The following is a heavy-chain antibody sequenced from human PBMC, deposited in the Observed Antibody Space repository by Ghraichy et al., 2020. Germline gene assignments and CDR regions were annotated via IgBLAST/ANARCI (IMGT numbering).Heavy chain of an antibody. V-gene: IGHV3-21*01. CDR3: AGGYCSGGSCYPYYYGMDV. J-gene: IGHJ6*02. CDR1: GFTFSSYS. D-gene: IGHD2-15*01. CDR2: ISSSSSYI. Sequence: GESLNISCAASGFTFSSYSMNLVRQAPGKGLEWVSSISSSSSYIYYADSVKGRFTISRDNAKNSLYLQMNSLRAEDTAVYYCAGGYCSGGSCYPYYYGMDVWGQGTTVTVSS.